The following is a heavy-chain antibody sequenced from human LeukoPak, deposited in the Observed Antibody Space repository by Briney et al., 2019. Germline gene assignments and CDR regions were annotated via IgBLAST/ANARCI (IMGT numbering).Heavy chain of an antibody. V-gene: IGHV1-24*01. CDR1: GHTLTELS. CDR3: ARGNCGGDCYSYGMNDY. D-gene: IGHD2-21*02. CDR2: FDPEDGET. J-gene: IGHJ4*02. Sequence: GASVKVSCKVSGHTLTELSMHWVRQAPGKGLEWMGGFDPEDGETIYAQKFQGRVTMTEDTSTDTAYMELSSLRSEDTAVYYCARGNCGGDCYSYGMNDYWGQGTLVTVSS.